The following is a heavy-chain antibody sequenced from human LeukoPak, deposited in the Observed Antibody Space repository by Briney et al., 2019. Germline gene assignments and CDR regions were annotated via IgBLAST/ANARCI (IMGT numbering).Heavy chain of an antibody. D-gene: IGHD1-7*01. CDR1: GYTFTSYD. J-gene: IGHJ5*02. Sequence: ASVKVSCKASGYTFTSYDINWVRQATGQGLEWMGWMNPNSGNTGYAQKFQGRVTMTRNTSISTAYMELSSLRSDDTAVYYCARDLSELELHGWFDPWGQGTLVTVSS. CDR2: MNPNSGNT. CDR3: ARDLSELELHGWFDP. V-gene: IGHV1-8*01.